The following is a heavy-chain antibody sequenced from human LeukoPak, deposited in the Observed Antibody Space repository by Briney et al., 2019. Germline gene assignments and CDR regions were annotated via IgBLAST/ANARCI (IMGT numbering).Heavy chain of an antibody. V-gene: IGHV3-30*18. J-gene: IGHJ3*02. D-gene: IGHD5-12*01. CDR3: AKDYDDAFDM. Sequence: SGGSLRLSCAASGFTFSSYDMHWVRQAPGKRLEWVAVISYDGRNKYYPDSVKGRFTISRDNSKNTLYLQMNSLRAEDTAVYYCAKDYDDAFDMWGQGTMVTVSS. CDR2: ISYDGRNK. CDR1: GFTFSSYD.